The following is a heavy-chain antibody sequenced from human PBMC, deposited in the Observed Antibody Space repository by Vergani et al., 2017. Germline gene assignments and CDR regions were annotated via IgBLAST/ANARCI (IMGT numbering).Heavy chain of an antibody. CDR2: IYPGDSDT. CDR1: GYSFTSYW. CDR3: ARQGWSGYWDNWFDP. Sequence: EVQLVQSGAEVKKPGESLKISCKGSGYSFTSYWIGWVRQMPGKGLEWMGIIYPGDSDTSYSPSFQGQVNISADKSITTAYRQWSSLKASDTAMSYCARQGWSGYWDNWFDPWGQGTLVTVSS. D-gene: IGHD3-3*01. V-gene: IGHV5-51*01. J-gene: IGHJ5*02.